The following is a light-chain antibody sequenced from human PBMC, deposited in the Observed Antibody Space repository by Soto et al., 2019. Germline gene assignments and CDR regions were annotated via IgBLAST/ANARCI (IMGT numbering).Light chain of an antibody. Sequence: QSVLTQPASVSGSPGQSITISCTGTSSDVGSYNLVSWYQQHSGKAPKLMIYEVSKRPSGVSNRFSGFKSGNTASLSISGLQAEDEADYYCCSYAGSLYVFGTGTKVTVL. CDR3: CSYAGSLYV. CDR2: EVS. V-gene: IGLV2-23*02. J-gene: IGLJ1*01. CDR1: SSDVGSYNL.